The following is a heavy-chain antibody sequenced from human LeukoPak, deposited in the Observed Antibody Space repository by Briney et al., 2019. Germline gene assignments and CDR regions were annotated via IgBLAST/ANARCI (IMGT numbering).Heavy chain of an antibody. CDR3: ASGLYGGVFDN. CDR1: GLTFSNYA. V-gene: IGHV3-23*01. J-gene: IGHJ4*02. CDR2: ISTDSGST. Sequence: GGSLRLSCVMSGLTFSNYAMIWVRQAPGKGLEWISDISTDSGSTYHIESVRGRFTISRDNSRSTLYLQMNSLRADDTGVYYCASGLYGGVFDNWGQGTLVTVSS. D-gene: IGHD4/OR15-4a*01.